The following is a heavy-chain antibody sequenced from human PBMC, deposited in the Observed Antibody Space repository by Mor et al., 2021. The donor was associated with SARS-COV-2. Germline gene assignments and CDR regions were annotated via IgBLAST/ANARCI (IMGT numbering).Heavy chain of an antibody. J-gene: IGHJ4*02. Sequence: VSAISRSGRSTYYADSVKGRFTISRDNSKNTLYLQMNSLRAEDTAVYYCAKTWGGYCSSTSCYDFDYWGQGTLVTVSS. CDR2: ISRSGRST. D-gene: IGHD2-2*01. V-gene: IGHV3-23*01. CDR3: AKTWGGYCSSTSCYDFDY.